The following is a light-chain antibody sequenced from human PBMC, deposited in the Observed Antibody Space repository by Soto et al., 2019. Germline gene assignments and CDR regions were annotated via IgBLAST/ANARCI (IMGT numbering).Light chain of an antibody. J-gene: IGKJ2*01. V-gene: IGKV1-5*01. CDR2: DAS. CDR1: QSISSW. Sequence: DIQMTQSPSTLSASVGDRVTITCRASQSISSWLAWYQQKPGKAPKILIYDASSLESGVPSRFIGSGSGTEFTLTISSLQPDDFATYYCQQYNSYSPYTFGQGTKLEIK. CDR3: QQYNSYSPYT.